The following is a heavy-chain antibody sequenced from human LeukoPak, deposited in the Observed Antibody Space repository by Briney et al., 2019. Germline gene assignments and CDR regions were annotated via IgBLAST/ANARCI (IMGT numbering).Heavy chain of an antibody. CDR2: FSDTDTGT. D-gene: IGHD6-19*01. CDR1: GFTFSAYA. Sequence: PGGSLRLSCAASGFTFSAYAMSWVRQAPGKGLEWVSTFSDTDTGTYYADSVKGRFTISGDTSKNTLYLQMSGLRAEDTAIYYCAKELTRMTVADTFGYWGQGALVTVSS. CDR3: AKELTRMTVADTFGY. J-gene: IGHJ4*02. V-gene: IGHV3-23*01.